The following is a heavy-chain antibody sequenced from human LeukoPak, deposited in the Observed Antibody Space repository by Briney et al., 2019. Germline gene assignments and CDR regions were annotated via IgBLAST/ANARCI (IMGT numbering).Heavy chain of an antibody. D-gene: IGHD2-2*01. CDR2: ISSNGGST. CDR1: GFTFSSYA. V-gene: IGHV3-64*04. Sequence: EGSLRLSCSASGFTFSSYAMHWVRQAPGKGLEYVSAISSNGGSTYYADSVKGRFTISRDNAKNSLYLQMHSLRAEDTAVYYCATQSYALFEYWGQGTLVTVSS. CDR3: ATQSYALFEY. J-gene: IGHJ4*02.